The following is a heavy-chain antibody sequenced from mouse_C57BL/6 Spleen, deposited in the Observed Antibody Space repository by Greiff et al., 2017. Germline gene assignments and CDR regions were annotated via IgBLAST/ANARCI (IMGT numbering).Heavy chain of an antibody. J-gene: IGHJ3*01. D-gene: IGHD1-1*01. Sequence: EVKLVESGGGLVKPGGSLKLSCAASGFTFSSYAMSWVRQTPEKRLEWVATISDGGSYTYYPDNVKVRFTISRDNAKNNLYLQMSHLKSEDTAMFYCARHGSSPFAYWGQGTLVTVSA. V-gene: IGHV5-4*03. CDR3: ARHGSSPFAY. CDR1: GFTFSSYA. CDR2: ISDGGSYT.